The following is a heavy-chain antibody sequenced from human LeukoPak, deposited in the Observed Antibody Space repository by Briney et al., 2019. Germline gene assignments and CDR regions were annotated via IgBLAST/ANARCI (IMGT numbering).Heavy chain of an antibody. CDR3: AREYYYDSSGYSHWFDP. J-gene: IGHJ5*02. D-gene: IGHD3-22*01. CDR1: GFTFDDYA. CDR2: ISWDGGST. Sequence: GGSLRLSCAASGFTFDDYAMHWVRQAPGKGLEWVSLISWDGGSTYYADSVKGRFTISRDNAKNSLYLQMNSLRAEDTALYYCAREYYYDSSGYSHWFDPWGQGTLVTVSS. V-gene: IGHV3-43D*03.